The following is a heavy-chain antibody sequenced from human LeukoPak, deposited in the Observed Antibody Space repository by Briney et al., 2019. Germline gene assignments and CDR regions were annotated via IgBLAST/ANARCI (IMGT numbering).Heavy chain of an antibody. D-gene: IGHD3-22*01. J-gene: IGHJ4*02. Sequence: GGSLRLSCAASGFTFEDYTMHWVRQAPGKTLEWVSLINWHGTTYYTDSVKGRFTISRDNSKNSLYLQMDTLRREDTAYYYCVKDISYESSGSVFEYWGQGALVTVSS. V-gene: IGHV3-43*01. CDR1: GFTFEDYT. CDR3: VKDISYESSGSVFEY. CDR2: INWHGTT.